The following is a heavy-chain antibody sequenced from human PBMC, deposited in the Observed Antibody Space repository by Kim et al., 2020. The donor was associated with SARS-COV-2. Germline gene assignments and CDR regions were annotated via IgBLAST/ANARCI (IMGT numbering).Heavy chain of an antibody. V-gene: IGHV4-59*01. CDR3: ARGGFETARPGYYYYYYMDV. D-gene: IGHD6-6*01. CDR1: GVSISSYY. CDR2: IYYSGTT. Sequence: SETLSLTCTVSGVSISSYYWSWIRQPPGKGLEWIGYIYYSGTTNDNPSLESRVTISVDTSKNQFSLKLSSVTAADTAVYYCARGGFETARPGYYYYYYMDVWGKGTTVTVSS. J-gene: IGHJ6*03.